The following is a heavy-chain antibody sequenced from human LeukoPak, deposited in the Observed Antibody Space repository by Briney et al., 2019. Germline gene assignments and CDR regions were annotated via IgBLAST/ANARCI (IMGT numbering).Heavy chain of an antibody. D-gene: IGHD6-19*01. Sequence: QPGGSLRLSCAASGFTFSSYGMHWVRQAPGKGLEWVSAISGSGGSTYYADSVKGRLTISRDNSKNTLYLQMNSLRAEDTAVYYCANFFKQWPLDYWGQGTLVTVSS. V-gene: IGHV3-23*01. J-gene: IGHJ4*02. CDR1: GFTFSSYG. CDR2: ISGSGGST. CDR3: ANFFKQWPLDY.